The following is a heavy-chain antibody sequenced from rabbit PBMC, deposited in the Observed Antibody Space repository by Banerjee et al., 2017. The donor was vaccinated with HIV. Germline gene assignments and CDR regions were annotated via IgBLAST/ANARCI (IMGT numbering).Heavy chain of an antibody. CDR2: ISTGDGIT. CDR3: VRDGEADSIDFNL. Sequence: QEQLVESGGGPVQPGGSLTLSCKASGFDFSRYWMSWVRQAPGKGLEWIGCISTGDGITYYATWVNGRFSISRENTRNTLYLQLSSLTAADTATYFCVRDGEADSIDFNLWGPGTLVTVS. J-gene: IGHJ4*01. V-gene: IGHV1S47*01. D-gene: IGHD4-2*01. CDR1: GFDFSRYW.